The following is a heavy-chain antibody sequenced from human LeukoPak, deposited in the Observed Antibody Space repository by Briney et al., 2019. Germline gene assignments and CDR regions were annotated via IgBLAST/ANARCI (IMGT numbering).Heavy chain of an antibody. Sequence: GASVKVSCKASGYTFTSYDINWVRQATGQGLEWMGWMNPNGGNTGFAQKFQGRVTITRDTSISTAYMELSRLRSEDTAVYYCTRGGRGVVPAAPYFSWFDPWGQGTLVTVSS. CDR1: GYTFTSYD. CDR2: MNPNGGNT. J-gene: IGHJ5*02. CDR3: TRGGRGVVPAAPYFSWFDP. D-gene: IGHD2-2*01. V-gene: IGHV1-8*01.